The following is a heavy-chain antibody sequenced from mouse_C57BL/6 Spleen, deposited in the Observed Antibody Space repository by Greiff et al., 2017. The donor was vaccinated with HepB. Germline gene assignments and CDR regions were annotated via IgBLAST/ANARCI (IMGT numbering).Heavy chain of an antibody. J-gene: IGHJ4*01. CDR1: GYSFTGYY. CDR2: INPSTGGT. CDR3: ARGAQATGYAMDY. Sequence: EVQGVESGPELVKPGASVKISCKASGYSFTGYYMNWVKQSPEKSLEWIGEINPSTGGTTYNQKFKAKATLTVDKSSSTAYMQLKSLTSEDSAVYYCARGAQATGYAMDYWGQGTSVTVSS. D-gene: IGHD3-2*02. V-gene: IGHV1-42*01.